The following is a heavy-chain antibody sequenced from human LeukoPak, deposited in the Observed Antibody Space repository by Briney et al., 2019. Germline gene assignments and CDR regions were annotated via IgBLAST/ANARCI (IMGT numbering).Heavy chain of an antibody. CDR3: AKRDSSNMAYFDP. D-gene: IGHD6-13*01. V-gene: IGHV3-23*01. CDR1: GFTFSSYA. J-gene: IGHJ5*02. CDR2: ISGSGGST. Sequence: GGSLRLSCAASGFTFSSYAMSWVRQAPGKGLEWVSAISGSGGSTYYADSVKGRFTISRDNSKNTLYLQMNSLRAKDTAIYYCAKRDSSNMAYFDPWGQGTLVTVSS.